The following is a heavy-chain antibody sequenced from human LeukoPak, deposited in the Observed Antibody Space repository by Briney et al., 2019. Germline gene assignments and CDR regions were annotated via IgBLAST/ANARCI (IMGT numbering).Heavy chain of an antibody. CDR2: ISSSSSYI. CDR1: RFTFSSYS. J-gene: IGHJ4*02. CDR3: ARVGALSSSWLLY. V-gene: IGHV3-21*01. D-gene: IGHD6-13*01. Sequence: GGSLRLSCAASRFTFSSYSMNWVRQAPGKGLEWVSSISSSSSYIYYADSVKGRFTISRDNAKNSLYLQMNSLRAEDTAVYFCARVGALSSSWLLYWGQGTLVTVSS.